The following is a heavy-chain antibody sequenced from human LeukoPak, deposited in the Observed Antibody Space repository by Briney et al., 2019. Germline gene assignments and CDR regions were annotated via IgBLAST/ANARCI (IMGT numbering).Heavy chain of an antibody. J-gene: IGHJ5*02. CDR1: GGSFSGYY. Sequence: PSETLSLTCAVYGGSFSGYYWSWIRQPPGKGLEWIGEINHSGSTNYNPSLKSRVTISVDTSKNQFSLKPSSVTAADTAVYYCARSYYYGSGSYYQNWFDPWGQGTLVTVSS. V-gene: IGHV4-34*01. CDR2: INHSGST. D-gene: IGHD3-10*01. CDR3: ARSYYYGSGSYYQNWFDP.